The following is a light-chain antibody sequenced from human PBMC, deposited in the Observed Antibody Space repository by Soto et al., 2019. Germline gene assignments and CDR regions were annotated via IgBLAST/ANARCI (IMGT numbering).Light chain of an antibody. CDR2: GAS. CDR3: QQYGSSPPLT. CDR1: QSVSSSY. Sequence: EIVLPQSPGTLSLSPGERATLSCRASQSVSSSYLAWYQQKPGQAPRLLIYGASSRATGIPDRFSGSGSGTDFTLTISRLEPEDFAVYYCQQYGSSPPLTFGGGTNVEIK. J-gene: IGKJ4*01. V-gene: IGKV3-20*01.